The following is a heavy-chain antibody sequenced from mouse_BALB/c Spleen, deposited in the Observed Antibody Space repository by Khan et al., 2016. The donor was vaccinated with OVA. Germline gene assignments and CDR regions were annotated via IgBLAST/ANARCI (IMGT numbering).Heavy chain of an antibody. V-gene: IGHV1-7*01. Sequence: QVQLQQSGAELAKPGASVKMSCKASGYTFINYWIHWVKQRPGQGLEWIGYINPSTGYTEYTQNFKDKSTLTADKSSSTAYMQLSSLTSEDSAIYYCARGGLRWDFDFWGQGTTLTVSA. CDR2: INPSTGYT. J-gene: IGHJ2*01. D-gene: IGHD1-1*01. CDR3: ARGGLRWDFDF. CDR1: GYTFINYW.